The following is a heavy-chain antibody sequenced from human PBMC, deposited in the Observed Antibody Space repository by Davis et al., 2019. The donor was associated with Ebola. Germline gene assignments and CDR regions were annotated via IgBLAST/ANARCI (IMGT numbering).Heavy chain of an antibody. Sequence: GESLKISCAASGFTFSSYAMSWVRQAPGKGLEWVSAISGSGGSTYYADSVKGRFTISRDNAKNSLYLQMNSLRAEDTAVYYCARAKYSSSRGYFDYWGQGTLVTVSS. CDR3: ARAKYSSSRGYFDY. D-gene: IGHD6-6*01. V-gene: IGHV3-23*01. CDR2: ISGSGGST. CDR1: GFTFSSYA. J-gene: IGHJ4*02.